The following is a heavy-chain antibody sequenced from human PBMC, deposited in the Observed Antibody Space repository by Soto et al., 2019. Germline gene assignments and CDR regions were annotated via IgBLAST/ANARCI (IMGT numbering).Heavy chain of an antibody. Sequence: QVQLVESGGGVVQPGRSLRLSCAASGFPFSSYGMHWVRQAQGKGLEWVAVISYDGSNKYYADSVKGRVTISRDNSKNTLYLQMNSLRAEDTAVYYCAPWFGAFDYWGQGTLVTVSS. V-gene: IGHV3-30*03. CDR1: GFPFSSYG. J-gene: IGHJ4*02. CDR3: APWFGAFDY. D-gene: IGHD3-10*01. CDR2: ISYDGSNK.